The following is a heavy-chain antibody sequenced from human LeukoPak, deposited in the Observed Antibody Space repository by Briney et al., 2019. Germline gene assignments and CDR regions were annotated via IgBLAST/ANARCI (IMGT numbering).Heavy chain of an antibody. Sequence: PSETLSLTCTVSRGSLNSYYWGGVRQPPGKGLEWIGRIYTTGATQYNPSLKSRVTMSVDTSTNQFSLNLRSMTAADTPVYYCGRQGYTASHYFFDYWSQGSLVAVS. D-gene: IGHD2-2*02. CDR3: GRQGYTASHYFFDY. V-gene: IGHV4-4*07. CDR1: RGSLNSYY. CDR2: IYTTGAT. J-gene: IGHJ4*02.